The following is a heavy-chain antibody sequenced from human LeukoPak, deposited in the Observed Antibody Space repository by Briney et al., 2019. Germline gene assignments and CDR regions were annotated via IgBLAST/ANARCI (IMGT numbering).Heavy chain of an antibody. CDR1: GFTFSSHA. Sequence: GGSLRLSCVASGFTFSSHAMDWVRQAPGKGLEWVSAISGSGGNTYYADSVKGRFTISRDHSKTTLFLQMNSLRAEDTAVYYCAKDLHDYGNYVGWFDSWGQGTLVTVSS. CDR3: AKDLHDYGNYVGWFDS. D-gene: IGHD4-11*01. CDR2: ISGSGGNT. V-gene: IGHV3-23*01. J-gene: IGHJ5*01.